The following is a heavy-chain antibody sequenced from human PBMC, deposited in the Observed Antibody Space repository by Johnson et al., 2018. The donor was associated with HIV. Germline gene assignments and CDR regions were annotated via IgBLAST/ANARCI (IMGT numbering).Heavy chain of an antibody. CDR3: ARVYYYDNKDGFDI. D-gene: IGHD3-22*01. V-gene: IGHV3-30*04. CDR1: RFSFSSYA. Sequence: VQLVESGGGVVQPGRSLGLSCAASRFSFSSYAMHWVRQAPGKGLEWVASLSYDGSTKDYADSGKGRFTISRDISKNLLYLQMNSLRPEDTAVYYCARVYYYDNKDGFDIWGQGTTVTVSS. J-gene: IGHJ3*02. CDR2: LSYDGSTK.